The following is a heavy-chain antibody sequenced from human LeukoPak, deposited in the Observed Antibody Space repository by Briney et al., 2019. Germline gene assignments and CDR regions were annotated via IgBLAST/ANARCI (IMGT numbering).Heavy chain of an antibody. CDR3: AKDRAVYDYVWGSYRYFDAFDI. D-gene: IGHD3-16*02. CDR1: GFTFSSYG. J-gene: IGHJ3*02. V-gene: IGHV3-30*18. CDR2: ISYDGSNK. Sequence: GGSLRLSCAASGFTFSSYGMHWVRQAPGKGLEWVAVISYDGSNKYYADSVKGRFTISRDNSKNTLYLQMNSLRAEDTAVYYCAKDRAVYDYVWGSYRYFDAFDIWGQGTMVTVSS.